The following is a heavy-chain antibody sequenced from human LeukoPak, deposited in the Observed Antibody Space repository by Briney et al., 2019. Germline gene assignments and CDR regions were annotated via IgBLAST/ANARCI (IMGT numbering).Heavy chain of an antibody. CDR1: GFTFSSYE. CDR2: ISSSGSTI. V-gene: IGHV3-48*03. Sequence: PSGGSLRLSCAASGFTFSSYEMNWVRQAPGKGLEWVSYISSSGSTIYYADSVKGRFTISRDNAKNSLYLQMNSLRAEDTAVYYCARAGGYCSSTSCFYYYYGMDVWGKGTTVTVSS. D-gene: IGHD2-2*01. J-gene: IGHJ6*04. CDR3: ARAGGYCSSTSCFYYYYGMDV.